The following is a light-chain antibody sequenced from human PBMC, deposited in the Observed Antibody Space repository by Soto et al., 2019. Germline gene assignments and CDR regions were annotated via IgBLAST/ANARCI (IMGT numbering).Light chain of an antibody. V-gene: IGKV1-8*01. Sequence: AIRMTQSPSSLSASTGDRVTITCRASQGISSYLAWYQQKPGKAPKLLIYAASTLQSGVPSRFSGSGSGTDFTLTISCLQSEDFATYYCQQYYSPLTVGGGTKVEIK. CDR3: QQYYSPLT. CDR1: QGISSY. J-gene: IGKJ4*01. CDR2: AAS.